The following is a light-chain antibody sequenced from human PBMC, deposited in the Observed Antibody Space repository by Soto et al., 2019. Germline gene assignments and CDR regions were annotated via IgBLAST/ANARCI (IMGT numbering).Light chain of an antibody. CDR3: RHHNSDSQT. CDR2: GAS. CDR1: QSIRHY. Sequence: DIQMTQSPPTLSASVGDRVTITCRASQSIRHYLAWYQQMPGKAPKLLIYGASTLQSGVPSWFSGSGSGTEFSVNCSGLQSDDFGTYFCRHHNSDSQTFGQGIKVEIK. V-gene: IGKV1-5*01. J-gene: IGKJ1*01.